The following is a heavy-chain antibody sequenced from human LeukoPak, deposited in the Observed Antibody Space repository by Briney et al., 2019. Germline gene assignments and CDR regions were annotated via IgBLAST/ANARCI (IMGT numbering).Heavy chain of an antibody. J-gene: IGHJ4*02. D-gene: IGHD3-22*01. V-gene: IGHV3-30-3*01. CDR1: GFTFSSYT. CDR3: ARGTHYYDSSGYGY. Sequence: GGSLRLSCAASGFTFSSYTMHWARQAPGKGLEWVAIISYDGSNKYYADSVKGRFTISRDNSKNTLSLQMNSLRPEDTAVYYCARGTHYYDSSGYGYWGQGTLVTVSS. CDR2: ISYDGSNK.